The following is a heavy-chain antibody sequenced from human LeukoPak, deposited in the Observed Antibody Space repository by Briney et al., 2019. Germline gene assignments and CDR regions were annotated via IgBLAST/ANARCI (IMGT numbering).Heavy chain of an antibody. J-gene: IGHJ4*02. D-gene: IGHD6-13*01. V-gene: IGHV3-53*05. CDR1: GFTVSSNY. CDR2: IYSGGST. CDR3: ARESFAHSSSWYPFDY. Sequence: GGPLRLSCAASGFTVSSNYMSWVRQAPGKGLEWVSVIYSGGSTYYADSVKGRFTISRDNSKNTLYLQMNSLRAEDTAVYYCARESFAHSSSWYPFDYWGQGTLVTVSS.